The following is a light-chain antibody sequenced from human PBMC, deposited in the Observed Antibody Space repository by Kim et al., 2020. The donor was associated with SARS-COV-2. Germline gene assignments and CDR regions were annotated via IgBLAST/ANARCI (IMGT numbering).Light chain of an antibody. CDR1: QGISSY. J-gene: IGKJ1*01. CDR3: QQYYSYPRT. V-gene: IGKV1-8*01. CDR2: AAS. Sequence: ASKGDRVTITCRASQGISSYLAWYQQKPGKAPKLLIYAASTLQSGVPSRFSGSGSGTDFTLTISCLQSEDFATYYCQQYYSYPRTFGQGTKVDIK.